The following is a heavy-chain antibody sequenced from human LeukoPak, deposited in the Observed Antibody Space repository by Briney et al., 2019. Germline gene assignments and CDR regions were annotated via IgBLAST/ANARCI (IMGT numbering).Heavy chain of an antibody. V-gene: IGHV3-15*01. CDR1: GFTFSNAW. J-gene: IGHJ6*03. CDR2: IKSKTDGGTT. D-gene: IGHD3-3*01. CDR3: TTEPVLRFLEWLSNYYYMDV. Sequence: PGGSLRLSCAASGFTFSNAWMSWVRQAPGKGLEWVGRIKSKTDGGTTDYAAPVKGRFTISRDDSKNTLYLQMNSLKTEDTAVYYCTTEPVLRFLEWLSNYYYMDVRGRGTTVTVSS.